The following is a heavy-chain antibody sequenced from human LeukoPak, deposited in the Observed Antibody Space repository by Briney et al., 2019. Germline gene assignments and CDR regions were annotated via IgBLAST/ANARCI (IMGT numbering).Heavy chain of an antibody. V-gene: IGHV4-59*01. D-gene: IGHD3-16*02. CDR3: ARTDYVWGSYRNDY. J-gene: IGHJ4*02. CDR2: IYYSGST. Sequence: GSLRLSCAASGFSFNNYVMSWIRQPPGKGLEWIGYIYYSGSTNYNPSLKSRVTISVDTSKNQFSLKLSSVTAADTAVYYCARTDYVWGSYRNDYWGQGTLVTVSS. CDR1: GFSFNNYV.